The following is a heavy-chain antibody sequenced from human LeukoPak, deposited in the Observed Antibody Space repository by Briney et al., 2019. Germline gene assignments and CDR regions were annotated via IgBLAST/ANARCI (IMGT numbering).Heavy chain of an antibody. J-gene: IGHJ4*02. V-gene: IGHV3-74*01. D-gene: IGHD1-26*01. CDR3: ARAQLGTPTDC. CDR1: GFTLTTYA. Sequence: GGSLRLSCAASGFTLTTYAMYWVRQAPGKGLVLVSRLTADGSSTIYADSVMGRFTVSRDIAKNNLYLEMNSLRAEDTAVYYCARAQLGTPTDCWGQGTLVTVSS. CDR2: LTADGSST.